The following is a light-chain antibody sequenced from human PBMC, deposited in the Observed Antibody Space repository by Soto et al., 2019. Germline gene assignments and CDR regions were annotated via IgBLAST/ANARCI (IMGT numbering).Light chain of an antibody. J-gene: IGLJ2*01. CDR3: ETWDSNTVI. CDR1: SGHSSYI. V-gene: IGLV4-60*02. CDR2: LEASGSY. Sequence: HPVLTQSSSASASLGSSVKLTCTLSSGHSSYIIAWHQQQPGKAPRYLMKLEASGSYNKGSGVPDRFSGSSSGADRYLTISNLQFEDEADYYCETWDSNTVIFGGGTKLTAL.